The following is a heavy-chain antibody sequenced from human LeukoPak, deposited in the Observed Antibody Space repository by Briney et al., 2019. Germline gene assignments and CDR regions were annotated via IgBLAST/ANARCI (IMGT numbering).Heavy chain of an antibody. D-gene: IGHD3-10*01. Sequence: PGGSLRLSCTASGFTFGDYAMSWFRQAPGKGLEWVGFIRSKAYGGTTEYAASVKGRFTISRDDSKSIAYLQMNSLKTEDTAVYYCTRDLPPLGLWFGELHYWGQGTLVTVSS. CDR1: GFTFGDYA. J-gene: IGHJ4*02. CDR3: TRDLPPLGLWFGELHY. V-gene: IGHV3-49*03. CDR2: IRSKAYGGTT.